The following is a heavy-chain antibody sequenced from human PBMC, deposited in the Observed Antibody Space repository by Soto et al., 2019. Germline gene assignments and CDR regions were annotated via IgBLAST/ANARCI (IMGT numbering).Heavy chain of an antibody. Sequence: GGSLRLSCAASGFTFSSYSMNWVRQAPGKGLEWVSSISSSSSYIYYADSVKGRFTISRDNAKNSLYLQMNSLRAEDTAVYYCARDSAERKEYYYYYYYMDVWGKGTTVTVSS. D-gene: IGHD1-26*01. CDR3: ARDSAERKEYYYYYYYMDV. J-gene: IGHJ6*03. CDR1: GFTFSSYS. CDR2: ISSSSSYI. V-gene: IGHV3-21*01.